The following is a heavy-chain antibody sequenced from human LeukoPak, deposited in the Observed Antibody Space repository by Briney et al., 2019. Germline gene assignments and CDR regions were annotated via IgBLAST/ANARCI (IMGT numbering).Heavy chain of an antibody. Sequence: SVKVSCKASGGTFSSYAISWVRQAPGQGLEWMGGIIPIFGTANYAQKFQGRVTIPADESTSTAYMELSSLRFDDTAVYYCARELEGADYFDYWGQGTLVTVSS. J-gene: IGHJ4*02. CDR1: GGTFSSYA. D-gene: IGHD1-26*01. CDR3: ARELEGADYFDY. CDR2: IIPIFGTA. V-gene: IGHV1-69*13.